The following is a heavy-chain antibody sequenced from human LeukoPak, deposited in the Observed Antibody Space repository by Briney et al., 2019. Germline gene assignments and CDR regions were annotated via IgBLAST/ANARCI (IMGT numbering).Heavy chain of an antibody. J-gene: IGHJ4*02. CDR3: ARYRDNCSGGSCYFYFDY. CDR2: INPNSGGT. CDR1: GYTFTGYY. Sequence: ASVKVSCKASGYTFTGYYMHWVRQAPGQGLEWMGWINPNSGGTNYAQKFQGRVTMTNDTSISTAYMELSRLRSDDTAVYYCARYRDNCSGGSCYFYFDYWGQGTLVTVSS. D-gene: IGHD2-15*01. V-gene: IGHV1-2*02.